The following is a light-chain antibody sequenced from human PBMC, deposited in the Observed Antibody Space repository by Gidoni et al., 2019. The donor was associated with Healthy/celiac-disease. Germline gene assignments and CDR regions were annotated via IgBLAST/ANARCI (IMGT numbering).Light chain of an antibody. Sequence: DIQMTQSPSTLSASVGDRVTITCRASQSISSWLAWYQQKPGKAPKLLIYKASSLESGVPSRFSGSGSGTEFTLTISSLQPDDFATYYCQQYNSYSPLWTFGQXTKVEIK. J-gene: IGKJ1*01. CDR3: QQYNSYSPLWT. CDR1: QSISSW. V-gene: IGKV1-5*03. CDR2: KAS.